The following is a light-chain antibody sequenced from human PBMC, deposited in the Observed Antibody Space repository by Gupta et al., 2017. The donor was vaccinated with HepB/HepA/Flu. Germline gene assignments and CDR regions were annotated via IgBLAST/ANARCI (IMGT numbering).Light chain of an antibody. V-gene: IGKV1-39*01. CDR2: ATS. CDR1: QSINSY. Sequence: DIQMTQSPLFLSASVGDRVTLICRASQSINSYLNWYQQKVGTAPKLLIYATSTVQSGVPSRFSGSGYGTDFTLSIREVQPEDFATYYCQQTFTAPTTFGQGTXLDLK. J-gene: IGKJ2*01. CDR3: QQTFTAPTT.